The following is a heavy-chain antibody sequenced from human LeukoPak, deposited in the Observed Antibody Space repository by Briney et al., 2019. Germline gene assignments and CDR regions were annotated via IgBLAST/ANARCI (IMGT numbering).Heavy chain of an antibody. CDR1: GGSISSYY. D-gene: IGHD6-19*01. V-gene: IGHV4-59*01. J-gene: IGHJ4*02. CDR3: ARVPVAGRLPSY. CDR2: IYYSGST. Sequence: PSETLPLTCTVSGGSISSYYWSWIRQPPGKGLEWIGYIYYSGSTNYNPSLKSRVTISVDTSKNQFSLKLSSVTAADTAVYYCARVPVAGRLPSYWGQGTLVTVSS.